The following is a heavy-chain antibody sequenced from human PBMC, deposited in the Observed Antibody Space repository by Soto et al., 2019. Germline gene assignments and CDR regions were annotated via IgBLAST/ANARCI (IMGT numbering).Heavy chain of an antibody. D-gene: IGHD6-13*01. CDR3: ASGASRWYPYFFDS. J-gene: IGHJ4*02. CDR2: IIPYYNTL. V-gene: IGHV1-69*01. CDR1: EGTFNSYA. Sequence: QAQVVQSGAEVRKPGSSVKLSCKASEGTFNSYAIAWVRPAPGQGLEWMGGIIPYYNTLNYAQKFQDRVTITADDSTNTVYMELSSLRSDDTAVYFWASGASRWYPYFFDSWAQGTLVTVSS.